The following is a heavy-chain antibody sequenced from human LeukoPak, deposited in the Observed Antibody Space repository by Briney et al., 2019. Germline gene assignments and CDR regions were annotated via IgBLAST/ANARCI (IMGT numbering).Heavy chain of an antibody. CDR3: AREDHNYYYDSSGYYD. Sequence: AGGSLRLSCAASGFTFSSYWMHWVRQAPGKGLAWVSRINSDGSSTSYADSVKGRFTISRDNAKNTLYLQMNSLRAEDTAVYYCAREDHNYYYDSSGYYDWGQGTLVTVSS. CDR2: INSDGSST. J-gene: IGHJ4*02. D-gene: IGHD3-22*01. CDR1: GFTFSSYW. V-gene: IGHV3-74*01.